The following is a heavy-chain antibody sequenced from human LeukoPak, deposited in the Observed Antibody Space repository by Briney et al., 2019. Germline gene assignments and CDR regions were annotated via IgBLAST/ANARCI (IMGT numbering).Heavy chain of an antibody. V-gene: IGHV1-69*05. CDR1: GGTFSSYA. D-gene: IGHD2-15*01. J-gene: IGHJ4*02. CDR3: TRGYCSGGSCYPFDY. CDR2: IIPIFGTA. Sequence: SVKVSCKASGGTFSSYAISWVRQAPGQGLEWMGGIIPIFGTANYAQKFQGRVTITTDESTSTAYMELSSLRSEDTAVYYCTRGYCSGGSCYPFDYWGQGTLVTVSS.